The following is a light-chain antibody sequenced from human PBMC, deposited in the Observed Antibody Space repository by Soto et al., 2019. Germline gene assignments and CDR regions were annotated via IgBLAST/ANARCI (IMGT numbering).Light chain of an antibody. J-gene: IGKJ1*01. CDR3: QQYGSSGT. CDR2: GAS. V-gene: IGKV3-20*01. CDR1: QSVGTR. Sequence: EILLTQSPDTLSLSPGERATLSCRAAQSVGTRLAWYQHKTGQAPRLLISGASSRATGIPDRFTGSGSETSFTLTISRLEPGDFAVYYCQQYGSSGTFGQGTKVDI.